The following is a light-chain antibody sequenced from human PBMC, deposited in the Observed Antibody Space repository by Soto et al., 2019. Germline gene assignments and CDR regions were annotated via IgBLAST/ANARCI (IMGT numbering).Light chain of an antibody. Sequence: DIQMTQSPSTLSASVGDRVTITWRASQSISKWLAWYQQKPGKAPKLLIYDASDLESGVPSRFSGSGSGTDFILTISRLQPDDFANYYCQQYNSNWTFGQGTKVEIK. CDR2: DAS. CDR1: QSISKW. CDR3: QQYNSNWT. J-gene: IGKJ1*01. V-gene: IGKV1-5*01.